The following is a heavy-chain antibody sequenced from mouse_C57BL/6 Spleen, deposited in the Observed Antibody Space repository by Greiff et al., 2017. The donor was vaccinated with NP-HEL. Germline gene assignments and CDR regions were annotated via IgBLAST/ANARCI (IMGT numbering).Heavy chain of an antibody. J-gene: IGHJ2*01. CDR1: GYSFTGYY. D-gene: IGHD2-1*01. CDR2: INPSTGGT. V-gene: IGHV1-42*01. CDR3: ARRRGNLRYFDY. Sequence: VQLQQSGPELVKPGASVKISCKASGYSFTGYYMNWVKQSPEKSLEWIGEINPSTGGTTYNQKFKAKATLTVDKSSSTAYMQLKSLTSEDSAVYYCARRRGNLRYFDYWGQGTTLTVSS.